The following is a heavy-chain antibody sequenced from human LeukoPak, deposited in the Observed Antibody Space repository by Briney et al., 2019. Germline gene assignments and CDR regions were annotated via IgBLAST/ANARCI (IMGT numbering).Heavy chain of an antibody. Sequence: SETLSLTCTVSGGSISSSSYYWGWIRQPPGKWLEWIGSIYYSGSTYYNPSLKSRVTISVDTSKNQFSLKLSSVTAADTAVYYCARGAARDDAFDIWGQGTMVTVSS. D-gene: IGHD6-13*01. V-gene: IGHV4-39*07. CDR3: ARGAARDDAFDI. J-gene: IGHJ3*02. CDR2: IYYSGST. CDR1: GGSISSSSYY.